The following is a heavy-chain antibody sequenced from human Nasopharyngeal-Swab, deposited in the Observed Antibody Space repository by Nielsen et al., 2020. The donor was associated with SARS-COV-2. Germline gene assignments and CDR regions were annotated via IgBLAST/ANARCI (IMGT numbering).Heavy chain of an antibody. CDR2: ISWNSGSI. CDR1: GFTFGTYS. CDR3: ATLGGYSGYDSEYGMDV. D-gene: IGHD5-12*01. V-gene: IGHV3-9*01. Sequence: SLKISCAASGFTFGTYSMNWVRQAPGKGLEWVSGISWNSGSIGYADSVKGRFTIFRDNAKNSLYLQMNSLRAEDTALYYCATLGGYSGYDSEYGMDVWGQGTTVTVSS. J-gene: IGHJ6*02.